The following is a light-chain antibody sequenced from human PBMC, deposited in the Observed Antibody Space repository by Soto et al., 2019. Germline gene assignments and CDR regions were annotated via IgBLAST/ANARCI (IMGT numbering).Light chain of an antibody. CDR1: QNVKYY. V-gene: IGKV3-11*01. J-gene: IGKJ4*01. Sequence: EIVVTQSPATLSLSPGDRATLSCRTSQNVKYYLAWYQQKPGQAPRLLIYDTSNRATGIPARFTGRGSGTDFTLTISSLEPEDFAVYYCHQRGDWPTFGGGTKVEVK. CDR3: HQRGDWPT. CDR2: DTS.